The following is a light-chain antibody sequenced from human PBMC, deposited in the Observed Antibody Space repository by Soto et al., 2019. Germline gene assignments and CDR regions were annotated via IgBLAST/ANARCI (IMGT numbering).Light chain of an antibody. Sequence: DIQMTQSPSSLSASVGDRVTITCRSSQTIRKYLSWYQQKPGKAPKLLIYAASNLQSGVPSRFSGAASGTDFTLTIISLQPEDFATYYCQQSFSNPRTFGQGTKLEIK. CDR3: QQSFSNPRT. CDR2: AAS. CDR1: QTIRKY. J-gene: IGKJ2*01. V-gene: IGKV1-39*01.